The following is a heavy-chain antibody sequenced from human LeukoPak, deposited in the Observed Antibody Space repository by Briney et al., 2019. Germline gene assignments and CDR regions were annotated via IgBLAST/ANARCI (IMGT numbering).Heavy chain of an antibody. D-gene: IGHD3-10*01. Sequence: PGGSLRLSCAASGFTFTTYWMSWVRQAPGKGLEWVANINQDGTEKYYVDSVKGRFTISRDYAKKSLSLQMNSLRVEDTAVYYCAKVAKYYYGPETYYFFEQWGQGTPVTAAS. V-gene: IGHV3-7*01. CDR1: GFTFTTYW. J-gene: IGHJ4*02. CDR2: INQDGTEK. CDR3: AKVAKYYYGPETYYFFEQ.